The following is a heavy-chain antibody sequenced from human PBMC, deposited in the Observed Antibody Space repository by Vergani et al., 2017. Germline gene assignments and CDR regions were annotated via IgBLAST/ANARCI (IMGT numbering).Heavy chain of an antibody. J-gene: IGHJ4*02. CDR3: AHSLSRRHISLEYSSSSYFDY. CDR1: GFSLSTSGVG. Sequence: QITLKESGPTLVKPTQTLTLTCTFSGFSLSTSGVGVGWIRQPPGKALEWLALIYWDDDKRYSPSLKSRLTITKDTSKNQVVLTMTNMNPVDTATYYCAHSLSRRHISLEYSSSSYFDYWGQGTLVTVSS. D-gene: IGHD6-6*01. V-gene: IGHV2-5*02. CDR2: IYWDDDK.